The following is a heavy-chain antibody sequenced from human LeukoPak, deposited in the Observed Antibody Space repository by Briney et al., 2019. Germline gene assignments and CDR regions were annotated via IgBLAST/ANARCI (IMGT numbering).Heavy chain of an antibody. Sequence: SETLSLTCTVSGGSISSYYWSWIRQPAGKGLEWLGRIYSSGNTNYNPSLKSRVTISVDTSKNQFSLKLSSVTAADTAVYYCAKGDGIAAFYWGQGTLVTVSS. CDR3: AKGDGIAAFY. J-gene: IGHJ4*02. V-gene: IGHV4-4*07. D-gene: IGHD6-13*01. CDR2: IYSSGNT. CDR1: GGSISSYY.